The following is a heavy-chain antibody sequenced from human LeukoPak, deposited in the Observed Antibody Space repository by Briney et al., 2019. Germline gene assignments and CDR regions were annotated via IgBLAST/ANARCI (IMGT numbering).Heavy chain of an antibody. Sequence: AGGSLRLSCAASRSTFSSYSMNWVRQAPGKGLEWVSSISSSGSCIYYADSVKGRFTISRDNAKNSLYLQMNSLRAEDTAVYYCARDGPRVMITFGGVDGYFDYWGQGTLVTVSS. J-gene: IGHJ4*02. CDR3: ARDGPRVMITFGGVDGYFDY. D-gene: IGHD3-16*01. CDR1: RSTFSSYS. V-gene: IGHV3-21*01. CDR2: ISSSGSCI.